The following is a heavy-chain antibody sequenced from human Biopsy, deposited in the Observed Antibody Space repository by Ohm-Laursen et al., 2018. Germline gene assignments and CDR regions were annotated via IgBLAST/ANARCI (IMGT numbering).Heavy chain of an antibody. CDR1: GGSISSGGSY. Sequence: TLSLTCTVSGGSISSGGSYWSWIRQRPGKGLEWIGYIFYSANTYYNPSLKSRVTISVDTSKNQFSLKLNSVTAADTAVYYCARGDYFDSNGYFWFDPWGQGTLVTVSS. CDR2: IFYSANT. J-gene: IGHJ5*02. CDR3: ARGDYFDSNGYFWFDP. V-gene: IGHV4-31*03. D-gene: IGHD3-22*01.